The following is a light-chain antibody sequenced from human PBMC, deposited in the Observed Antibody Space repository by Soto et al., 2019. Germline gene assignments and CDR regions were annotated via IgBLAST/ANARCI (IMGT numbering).Light chain of an antibody. J-gene: IGKJ4*01. CDR3: QQYSDWPLT. CDR1: QSVSSN. CDR2: GAS. Sequence: EIVMTQSPATLSVSPGERATLSCRASQSVSSNLVWYQQKPGQAPRLLIYGASTRATGIPARFSGSGSGTEFTLTFSSLQSEDFAVYYCQQYSDWPLTFGGGTKVEIK. V-gene: IGKV3-15*01.